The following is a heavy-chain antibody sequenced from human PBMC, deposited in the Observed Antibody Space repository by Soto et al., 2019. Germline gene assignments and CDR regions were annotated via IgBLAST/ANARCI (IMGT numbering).Heavy chain of an antibody. Sequence: QVQLVQSGAEVKKPGASVKVSCKASGYTFTSYYMHWVRQAPGQGLEWMGIINPSGGSTSYAQKFQGRVTMTRETSTSTVYVELSSLRSEDTAVYYCARAEDIVLMVYEHWGQGTLVTVSS. J-gene: IGHJ1*01. D-gene: IGHD2-8*01. CDR1: GYTFTSYY. CDR2: INPSGGST. CDR3: ARAEDIVLMVYEH. V-gene: IGHV1-46*01.